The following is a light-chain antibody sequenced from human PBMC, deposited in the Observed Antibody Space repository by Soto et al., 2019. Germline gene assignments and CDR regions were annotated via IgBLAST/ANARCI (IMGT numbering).Light chain of an antibody. CDR2: LGS. CDR3: MQALQSRT. Sequence: DIVMTQSPLSLPVTPGEPASISCRSSQSLLESNGYNYLDWYLQKPGQSPQLLIYLGSNRASGVPDRFSGSGSGTDFTLKISRVEAADVGVFYCMQALQSRTFGQGTKLEIK. J-gene: IGKJ2*01. V-gene: IGKV2-28*01. CDR1: QSLLESNGYNY.